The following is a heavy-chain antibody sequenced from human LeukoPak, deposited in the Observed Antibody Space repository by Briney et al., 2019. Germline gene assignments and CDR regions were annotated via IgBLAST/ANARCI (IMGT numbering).Heavy chain of an antibody. D-gene: IGHD6-6*01. J-gene: IGHJ3*02. CDR1: GGSISSYY. V-gene: IGHV4-4*07. CDR3: ARDGYSSSSGSDAFDI. CDR2: IYTSGST. Sequence: SETLSLTCTVSGGSISSYYWSWIRQPAGKGLEWIGRIYTSGSTNYNPSLKSRVTISVDTSKNQFSLKLSSVTAADTAVYYCARDGYSSSSGSDAFDIWGQGTMVTVSS.